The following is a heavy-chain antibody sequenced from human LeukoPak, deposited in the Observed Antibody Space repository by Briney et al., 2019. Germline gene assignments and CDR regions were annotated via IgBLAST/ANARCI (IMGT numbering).Heavy chain of an antibody. D-gene: IGHD1-26*01. CDR1: GGTFSSYA. V-gene: IGHV1-69*04. J-gene: IGHJ6*02. CDR3: ARGNPVGATTYYYGMDV. CDR2: IIPILGIA. Sequence: ASVKVSCKASGGTFSSYAISWVRQAPGQGLEWMGRIIPILGIANYAQKFQGRVTITADISTSTAYMELSSLRSEDTAVYYCARGNPVGATTYYYGMDVWGQGTTVTVSS.